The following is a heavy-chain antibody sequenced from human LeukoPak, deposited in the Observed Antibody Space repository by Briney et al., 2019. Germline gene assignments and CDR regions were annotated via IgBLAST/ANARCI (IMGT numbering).Heavy chain of an antibody. D-gene: IGHD1-14*01. CDR2: IKQDGSEK. J-gene: IGHJ4*02. V-gene: IGHV3-7*01. CDR3: ARGTLTPQGY. Sequence: GGSLRLSCAASGFTFSNFWMNWVRQAPGKGLEWVANIKQDGSEKYYVDSVKGRFTISRDNAKSSLYLQMNSLRVEDTAVYYCARGTLTPQGYWGQGTLVTVSS. CDR1: GFTFSNFW.